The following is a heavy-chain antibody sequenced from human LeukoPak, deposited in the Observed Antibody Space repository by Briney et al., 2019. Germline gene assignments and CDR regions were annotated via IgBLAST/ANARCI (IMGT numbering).Heavy chain of an antibody. D-gene: IGHD3-10*01. CDR1: GGSISSGSYY. V-gene: IGHV4-61*01. CDR2: IYYSGST. Sequence: SETLSLTCTVSGGSISSGSYYWSWIRQPAGKGLEWIGYIYYSGSTNYNPSLKSRVTISVDTSKNQFSLKLSSVTAADTAVYYCARHPRGGAFDIWGQGTMVTVSS. CDR3: ARHPRGGAFDI. J-gene: IGHJ3*02.